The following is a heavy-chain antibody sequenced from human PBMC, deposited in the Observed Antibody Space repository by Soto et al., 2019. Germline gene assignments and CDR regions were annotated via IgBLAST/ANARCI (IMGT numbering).Heavy chain of an antibody. CDR1: GGTFSSYA. V-gene: IGHV1-69*13. Sequence: GASVKVSCKASGGTFSSYAISWVRQAPGQGLEWMGGIIPIFGTANYAQKFQGRVTITADESTSTAYMELSSLRSEDTAVYYCAREEDYGASNWFDPWGQGTLVTVSS. CDR3: AREEDYGASNWFDP. J-gene: IGHJ5*02. D-gene: IGHD4-17*01. CDR2: IIPIFGTA.